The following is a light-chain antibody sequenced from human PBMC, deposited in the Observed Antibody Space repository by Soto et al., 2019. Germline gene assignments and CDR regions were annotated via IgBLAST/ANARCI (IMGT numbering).Light chain of an antibody. CDR1: QGIRKY. J-gene: IGKJ3*01. CDR2: DAS. CDR3: QQYSSYPFT. Sequence: DIQMTQSPSSLSASVGDRVTITCRASQGIRKYLAWFQQKPGKAPKSLIYDASSLHSGVPSKFSGSASGTDCTLTINSLQPEDFATYYCQQYSSYPFTFGPGTKVDIK. V-gene: IGKV1-16*02.